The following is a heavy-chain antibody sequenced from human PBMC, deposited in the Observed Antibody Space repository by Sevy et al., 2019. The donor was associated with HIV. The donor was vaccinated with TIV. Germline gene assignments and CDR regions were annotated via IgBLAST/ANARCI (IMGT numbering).Heavy chain of an antibody. V-gene: IGHV4-39*01. CDR2: IYYSGST. CDR1: GGSISSSSYY. CDR3: ARGGFVNSYYFDY. D-gene: IGHD3-10*01. Sequence: SETLSLTCTVSGGSISSSSYYWGWIRQPPGKGLEWIGGIYYSGSTYYNPSLKSRVTISVDTSKNQFSLKLSSVTAADTAVYYCARGGFVNSYYFDYWGQGTLVTVSS. J-gene: IGHJ4*02.